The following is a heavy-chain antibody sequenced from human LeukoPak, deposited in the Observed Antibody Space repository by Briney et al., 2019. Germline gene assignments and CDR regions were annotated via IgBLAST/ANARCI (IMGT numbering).Heavy chain of an antibody. V-gene: IGHV4-59*08. J-gene: IGHJ4*02. D-gene: IGHD6-19*01. CDR3: ARGAANMGAVAGTFDY. CDR2: IYYSGST. Sequence: SETLSLTCTVSGGSISSYYWSWIRQPPGKGLEWIGYIYYSGSTNYNPSLKSRVTISVDTSKNQFSLKLSSVTAADTVVYYCARGAANMGAVAGTFDYWGQGTLVTVSS. CDR1: GGSISSYY.